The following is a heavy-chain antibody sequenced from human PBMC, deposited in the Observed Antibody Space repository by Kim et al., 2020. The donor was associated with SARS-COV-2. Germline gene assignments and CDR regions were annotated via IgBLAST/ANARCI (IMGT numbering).Heavy chain of an antibody. V-gene: IGHV4-59*13. CDR1: GDSMSSYY. CDR2: IYYSGST. CDR3: ARRFWSGSSYGIDV. Sequence: SETLSLTCTVSGDSMSSYYWSWIRQAPGKGLEWIAYIYYSGSTNYNPSLRSRLTISVDFSKSQFSLKLAPVTAADTAVYYCARRFWSGSSYGIDVWGQGATVTVS. D-gene: IGHD3-3*01. J-gene: IGHJ6*02.